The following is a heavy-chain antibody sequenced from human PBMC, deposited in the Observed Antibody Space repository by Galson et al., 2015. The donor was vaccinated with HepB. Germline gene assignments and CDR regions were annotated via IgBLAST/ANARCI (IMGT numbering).Heavy chain of an antibody. CDR3: ARVQDRSGYYYSLDH. J-gene: IGHJ4*01. CDR1: GFTFSSYW. Sequence: SLRLSCAASGFTFSSYWMTWVRQAPGKGLDWVASMNEDGSEKQYVDSVKGRFIISRDNGKNSLYLQINSLRAEDTAVYYCARVQDRSGYYYSLDHWGQGILVTVSS. V-gene: IGHV3-7*03. D-gene: IGHD3-22*01. CDR2: MNEDGSEK.